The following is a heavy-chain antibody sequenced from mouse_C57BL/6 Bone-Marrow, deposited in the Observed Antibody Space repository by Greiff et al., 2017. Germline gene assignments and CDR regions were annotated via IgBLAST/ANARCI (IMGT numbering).Heavy chain of an antibody. J-gene: IGHJ2*01. CDR2: LDPEDGET. CDR3: AGLDYDLDY. Sequence: QRTEQGLEWIGRLDPEDGETKYAPKFQGKATIIADTSSNTAYLQLSSLTSEDTAVSYCAGLDYDLDYWGQGTTLTVSS. V-gene: IGHV14-2*01. D-gene: IGHD2-4*01.